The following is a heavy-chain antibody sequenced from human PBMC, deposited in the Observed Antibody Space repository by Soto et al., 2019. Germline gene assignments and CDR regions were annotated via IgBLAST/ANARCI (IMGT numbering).Heavy chain of an antibody. Sequence: QVNLKESGPVLVKPTETLTLTCTVSGFSLSNPTMGVSWISQPPGKALEWLAHIFSDDERSYSTSLQTRLTISKDISKSQVVLTMANMDPVDTATYYCARHIKDGNGWYILGYWGQGTLVTVSS. CDR2: IFSDDER. V-gene: IGHV2-26*01. CDR3: ARHIKDGNGWYILGY. D-gene: IGHD6-19*01. CDR1: GFSLSNPTMG. J-gene: IGHJ4*02.